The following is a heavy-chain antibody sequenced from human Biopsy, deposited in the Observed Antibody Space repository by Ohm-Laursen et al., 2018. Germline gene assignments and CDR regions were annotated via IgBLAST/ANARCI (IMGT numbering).Heavy chain of an antibody. V-gene: IGHV4-34*01. CDR2: VHHDGRA. Sequence: GTLSLTCAVYGGTHSGYYWSWIRQPPGKGLEWIGEVHHDGRANYNPSLKSRVTISGDMSKKQFSLKLSGVTAADTAVYYCARFIVPSLHCSNGVCPIRWFDPWGQGTLVTVFS. J-gene: IGHJ5*02. CDR3: ARFIVPSLHCSNGVCPIRWFDP. CDR1: GGTHSGYY. D-gene: IGHD2-2*01.